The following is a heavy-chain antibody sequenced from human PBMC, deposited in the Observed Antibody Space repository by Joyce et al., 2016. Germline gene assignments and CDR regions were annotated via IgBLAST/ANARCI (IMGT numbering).Heavy chain of an antibody. D-gene: IGHD2-8*01. CDR1: GFTFSSYS. V-gene: IGHV3-21*01. Sequence: EVQLVESGGGLVKPGGSLRLSCAASGFTFSSYSMSWVRRAPGKGLDWVSSLSRSSYYIKYTDSVKGRFTISRDNAKNSLYLQMNSLRVEDTAVYYCARSSYTNGIFDYWGQGTLVTVSS. CDR3: ARSSYTNGIFDY. J-gene: IGHJ4*02. CDR2: LSRSSYYI.